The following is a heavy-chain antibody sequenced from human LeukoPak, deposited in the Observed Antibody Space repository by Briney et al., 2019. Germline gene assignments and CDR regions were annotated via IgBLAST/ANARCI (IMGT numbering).Heavy chain of an antibody. V-gene: IGHV3-21*01. J-gene: IGHJ4*02. CDR3: ASRPDEFGEFPL. CDR2: ISSSSSYI. D-gene: IGHD3-10*01. Sequence: GGSLRLSCAASGFTFSSYAMSWVRQAPGKGLEWVSSISSSSSYIYYADSVKGRFTISRDNAKNSLYLQMNSLRAEDTAVYYCASRPDEFGEFPLWGQGTLVTVSS. CDR1: GFTFSSYA.